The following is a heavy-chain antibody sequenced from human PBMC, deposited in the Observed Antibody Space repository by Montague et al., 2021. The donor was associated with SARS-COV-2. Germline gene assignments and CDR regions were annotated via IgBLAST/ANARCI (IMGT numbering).Heavy chain of an antibody. D-gene: IGHD3-10*01. J-gene: IGHJ4*02. CDR1: GGSIRSYS. CDR3: ARDGGFYGSGGYSL. CDR2: IFASGGT. V-gene: IGHV4-4*07. Sequence: SETLSLTCTVSGGSIRSYSWSWIRQPAAKGLDWIGRIFASGGTIYSPSLRSRVSMSADASKNQFSFILTSVTAADTGVYFCARDGGFYGSGGYSLWGQGTLVTVS.